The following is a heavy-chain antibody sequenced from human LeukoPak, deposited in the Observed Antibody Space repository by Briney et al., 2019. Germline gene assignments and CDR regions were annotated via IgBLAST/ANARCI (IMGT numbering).Heavy chain of an antibody. CDR3: AREERHCSSTSCYEDDYYYYYGMDV. D-gene: IGHD2-2*01. J-gene: IGHJ6*02. CDR2: INHSGST. CDR1: GGSFSGYY. Sequence: SETLSLTCAVYGGSFSGYYWSWIRQPPGKGLEWIGEINHSGSTNYNPSLKSRVTISVDTSKNQFSLKLSSVTAADTAVYYCAREERHCSSTSCYEDDYYYYYGMDVWGQGTTVTVSS. V-gene: IGHV4-34*01.